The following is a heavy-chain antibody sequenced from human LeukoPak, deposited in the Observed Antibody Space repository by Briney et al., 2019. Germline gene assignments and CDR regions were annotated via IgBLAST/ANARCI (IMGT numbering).Heavy chain of an antibody. CDR2: ITSSGAYI. J-gene: IGHJ6*03. D-gene: IGHD1-26*01. Sequence: GWSLRPSCAASGFTFNNYNMNWVRQAPGKALEWVSSITSSGAYIFYADSVKGRFTISRDNAKDSLYLQMNSLGPEDTAVYYCARDPYSGNYGNYYYYYMDVWGKGTTVTISS. CDR3: ARDPYSGNYGNYYYYYMDV. CDR1: GFTFNNYN. V-gene: IGHV3-21*01.